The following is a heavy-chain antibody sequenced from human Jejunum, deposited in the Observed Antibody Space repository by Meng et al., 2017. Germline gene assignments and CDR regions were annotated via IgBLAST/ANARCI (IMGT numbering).Heavy chain of an antibody. Sequence: QVQVVESGGAVVQTGRSLRLSSAVSGLTINTFGFHWVRQAPGKGLEWVTFISYGGDEHYTDSVKGRFIISRDNSKNTVYLQMNRVTTEDTGVYYCSRELGPLGQGTLVTVSS. CDR2: ISYGGDE. CDR3: SRELGP. CDR1: GLTINTFG. D-gene: IGHD7-27*01. J-gene: IGHJ5*02. V-gene: IGHV3-30*03.